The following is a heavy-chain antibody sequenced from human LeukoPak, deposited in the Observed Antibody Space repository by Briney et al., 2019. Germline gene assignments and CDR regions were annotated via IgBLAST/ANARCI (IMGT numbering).Heavy chain of an antibody. CDR2: ISAYNGGT. V-gene: IGHV1-18*01. CDR3: VLVRYFDWLFQSDAFDI. J-gene: IGHJ3*02. D-gene: IGHD3-9*01. Sequence: GASVKVSCKASGYTFTSYGISWVRQAPGQGLEWMGWISAYNGGTNYAQKFQGRVTMTRDTSISTAYMELSRLRSDDTAVYYCVLVRYFDWLFQSDAFDIWGQGTMVTVSS. CDR1: GYTFTSYG.